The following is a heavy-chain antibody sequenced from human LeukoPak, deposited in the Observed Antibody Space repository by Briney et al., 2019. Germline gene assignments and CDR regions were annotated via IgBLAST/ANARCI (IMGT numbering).Heavy chain of an antibody. J-gene: IGHJ4*02. Sequence: SETLSLTCGASGGSISSTNWWTWVRQPPGEGLELIWEVHLSGHTNYNPSLESRVTMSVDTSENHISLKLTSVTAADTAVYYCAREGGPYRPLDYSGQGTLVTVSS. V-gene: IGHV4-4*02. CDR3: AREGGPYRPLDY. CDR2: VHLSGHT. CDR1: GGSISSTNW.